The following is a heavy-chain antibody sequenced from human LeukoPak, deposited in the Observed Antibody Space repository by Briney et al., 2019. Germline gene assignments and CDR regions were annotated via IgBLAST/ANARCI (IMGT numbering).Heavy chain of an antibody. CDR2: VSGSGYNT. J-gene: IGHJ4*02. Sequence: GGSLRLSCAASGFTFSSYGLSWVRQAPGKGLEWVSTVSGSGYNTHYADSVKGRSTISRDNSANTLYLQMNSLRAEDTALYYCAKHSGSYFIYYVDSWGQGTLVSVSS. CDR1: GFTFSSYG. CDR3: AKHSGSYFIYYVDS. V-gene: IGHV3-23*01. D-gene: IGHD1-26*01.